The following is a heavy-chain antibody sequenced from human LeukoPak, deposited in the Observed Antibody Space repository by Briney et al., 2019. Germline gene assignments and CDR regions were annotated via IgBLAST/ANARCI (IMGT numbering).Heavy chain of an antibody. D-gene: IGHD7-27*01. CDR3: ATYTNWVAGDV. J-gene: IGHJ6*02. CDR1: GFSFSDSW. Sequence: PGGSLRLFCGASGFSFSDSWMSWARQARGKGLEGVADINKDGSVKEYVDSVKGRFNISRDNAKNSLYLQMDSLRAEDTAVYYCATYTNWVAGDVWGQGTTVSVSS. CDR2: INKDGSVK. V-gene: IGHV3-7*01.